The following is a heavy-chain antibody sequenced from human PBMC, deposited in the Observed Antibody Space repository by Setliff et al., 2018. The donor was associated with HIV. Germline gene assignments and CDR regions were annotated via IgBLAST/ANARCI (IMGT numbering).Heavy chain of an antibody. CDR2: IHTNTGNP. Sequence: ASVKVSCKASGYTFTTYALNWVRQAPGQGLEWVGWIHTNTGNPTYAQGFTGRFVLSLDTSVSTAYLQISSLKAEDTAVYYCAREHLYGSGSYYNAAYYFDYWGQGTLVTVSS. CDR1: GYTFTTYA. CDR3: AREHLYGSGSYYNAAYYFDY. J-gene: IGHJ4*02. V-gene: IGHV7-4-1*02. D-gene: IGHD3-10*01.